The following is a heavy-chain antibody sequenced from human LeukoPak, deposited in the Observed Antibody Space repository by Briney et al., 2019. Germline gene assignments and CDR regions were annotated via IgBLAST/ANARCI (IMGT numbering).Heavy chain of an antibody. J-gene: IGHJ6*03. Sequence: GGSLRLSCAASGFTLSSYWMSWVRQAPGKGLEWVANIKQDGSEKYYVDSVKGRFTISRDNAKNSLYLQMNSLRAEDTAVYYCAKRSYYYYMDVWGKGTTVTVSS. V-gene: IGHV3-7*01. CDR2: IKQDGSEK. CDR1: GFTLSSYW. D-gene: IGHD6-6*01. CDR3: AKRSYYYYMDV.